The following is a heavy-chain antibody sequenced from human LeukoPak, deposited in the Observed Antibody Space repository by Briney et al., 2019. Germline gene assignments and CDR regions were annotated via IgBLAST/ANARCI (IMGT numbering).Heavy chain of an antibody. J-gene: IGHJ6*03. CDR1: GFTFSSDA. CDR2: ISYDGSNK. CDR3: AKDPNYYDSSGYYYYYYYYMDV. Sequence: GGSLRLSCAASGFTFSSDAMSLVRQAPGKGLEWVAVISYDGSNKYYADSVKGRFTISRDNAKNTLYLQMNSLRAEDTAVYYCAKDPNYYDSSGYYYYYYYYMDVWGKGTTVTISS. D-gene: IGHD3-22*01. V-gene: IGHV3-30*04.